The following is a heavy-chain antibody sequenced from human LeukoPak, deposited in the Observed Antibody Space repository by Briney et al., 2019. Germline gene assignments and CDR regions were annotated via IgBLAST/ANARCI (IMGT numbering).Heavy chain of an antibody. J-gene: IGHJ6*02. D-gene: IGHD6-13*01. CDR2: ISYDGSNK. CDR3: AREGYSSSWYRKNYYYYGMDV. Sequence: GGSLRLSCAASGFTFSSYAMHWVRQAPGKGLEWVAVISYDGSNKYYADSVKGRFTISRDNSKNTLYLQMNSLRAEDTAVYYCAREGYSSSWYRKNYYYYGMDVWGQGTTVTVSS. CDR1: GFTFSSYA. V-gene: IGHV3-30-3*01.